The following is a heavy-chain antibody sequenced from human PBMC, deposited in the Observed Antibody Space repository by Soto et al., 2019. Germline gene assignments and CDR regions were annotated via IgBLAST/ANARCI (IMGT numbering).Heavy chain of an antibody. D-gene: IGHD2-8*01. CDR2: GYWTGST. J-gene: IGHJ4*02. Sequence: PSETLSLTCSVSGDSITTNGFYWVWIRQPPGKGLKWIGNGYWTGSTFSNPSLTSRVFISVDTSKNEFSLRLTSVTAADTAVYYCARSHYTYGLLIDYWGPGTLVTVSS. CDR3: ARSHYTYGLLIDY. V-gene: IGHV4-39*01. CDR1: GDSITTNGFY.